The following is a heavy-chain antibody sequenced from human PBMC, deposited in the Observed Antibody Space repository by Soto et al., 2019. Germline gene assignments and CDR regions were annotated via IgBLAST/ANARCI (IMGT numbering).Heavy chain of an antibody. CDR3: AGGVPAAMPVNWFDP. D-gene: IGHD2-2*01. CDR1: GGSISSYY. Sequence: QVQLQESGPGLVKPSETLSLTCTVSGGSISSYYWSWIRQPPGKGLEWIGYIYYSGSTNYNPSLKSGVTISVDTSKNQSSLKLSSVTAADTAVYYSAGGVPAAMPVNWFDPWGQGTLVTVSS. V-gene: IGHV4-59*08. J-gene: IGHJ5*02. CDR2: IYYSGST.